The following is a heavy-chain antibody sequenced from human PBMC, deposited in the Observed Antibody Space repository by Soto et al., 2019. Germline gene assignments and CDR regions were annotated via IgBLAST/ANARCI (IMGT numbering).Heavy chain of an antibody. D-gene: IGHD6-13*01. Sequence: ASVKVSCKTSGYTFTDHYIHWVRQAPGQGLEWMGYINPKNGDTTYEQKFQGWVTMTRDTSVNTAYIDLRSLRFNDTAVYYCARDQGNSSSWPIDFWGQGTQVTVSS. CDR1: GYTFTDHY. V-gene: IGHV1-2*04. J-gene: IGHJ4*02. CDR3: ARDQGNSSSWPIDF. CDR2: INPKNGDT.